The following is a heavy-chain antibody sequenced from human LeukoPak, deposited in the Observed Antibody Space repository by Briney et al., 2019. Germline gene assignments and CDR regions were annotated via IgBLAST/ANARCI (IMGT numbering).Heavy chain of an antibody. D-gene: IGHD4-17*01. V-gene: IGHV1-18*04. Sequence: ASVKVSCRASGYTFTDYYIHGLRQAPGQGPEWMGWINPNSGDTNYAQKLQGRVTMTTDTSTSTAYMELRSLRSDDTAVYYCARFRHGDHDAFDIWGQGTMVTVSS. J-gene: IGHJ3*02. CDR3: ARFRHGDHDAFDI. CDR1: GYTFTDYY. CDR2: INPNSGDT.